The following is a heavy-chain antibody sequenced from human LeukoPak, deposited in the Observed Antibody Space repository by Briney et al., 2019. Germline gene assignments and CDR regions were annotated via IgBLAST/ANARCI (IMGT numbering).Heavy chain of an antibody. D-gene: IGHD4-23*01. V-gene: IGHV4-61*02. CDR3: ARGDDYGGHRGLHWFDP. Sequence: SQTLSLTCTVSGGSINSCTSYWSWIPQPAGKGLEWIGRIYPSGSTNYNPSLKSRVTVSLDTSKSQFSLKLSSVTAADTAVYYCARGDDYGGHRGLHWFDPWGQGSLVTVSS. CDR2: IYPSGST. J-gene: IGHJ5*02. CDR1: GGSINSCTSY.